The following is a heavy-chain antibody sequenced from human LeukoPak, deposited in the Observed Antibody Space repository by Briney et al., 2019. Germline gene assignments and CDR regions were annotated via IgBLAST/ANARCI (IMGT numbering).Heavy chain of an antibody. CDR3: ARGVRNYYDSSGYYPFDY. J-gene: IGHJ4*02. Sequence: SETLSLTCAVYGGSFSGYYWSWIRQPPGKGLEWIGEINHSGSTNYNPSLKSRVTISVDTSKNQFSLKLSSVTAADTAVYYCARGVRNYYDSSGYYPFDYWGQGTLVTVSS. CDR1: GGSFSGYY. V-gene: IGHV4-34*01. D-gene: IGHD3-22*01. CDR2: INHSGST.